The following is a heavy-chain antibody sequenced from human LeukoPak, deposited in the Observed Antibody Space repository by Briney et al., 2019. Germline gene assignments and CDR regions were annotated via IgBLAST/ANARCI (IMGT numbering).Heavy chain of an antibody. D-gene: IGHD4-17*01. CDR3: ARVAEFKHTVTRSRNWFDP. Sequence: ASVKVSCKASGYTFTTYYIHWVRQAAGQGLEWMGWIKTKTGNPTYAKGFTGRFVVSLDSSVSTTYLQISSLKAEDTAVYYCARVAEFKHTVTRSRNWFDPWGQGTLVTASS. J-gene: IGHJ5*02. CDR1: GYTFTTYY. V-gene: IGHV7-4-1*02. CDR2: IKTKTGNP.